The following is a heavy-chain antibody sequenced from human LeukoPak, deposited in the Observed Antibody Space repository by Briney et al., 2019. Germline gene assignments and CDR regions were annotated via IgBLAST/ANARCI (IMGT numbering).Heavy chain of an antibody. CDR3: AKESRASSSWYVATGNFFDY. CDR1: GFTFSSYG. Sequence: PGRSLSLSCAASGFTFSSYGMHWVRQAPGKGLEWVAVISYDGSNKYYADSVKGRFTISRDNSKNTLYLQMNSLRAEDTAVYYCAKESRASSSWYVATGNFFDYWGQGTLVTVSS. D-gene: IGHD6-13*01. CDR2: ISYDGSNK. V-gene: IGHV3-30*18. J-gene: IGHJ4*02.